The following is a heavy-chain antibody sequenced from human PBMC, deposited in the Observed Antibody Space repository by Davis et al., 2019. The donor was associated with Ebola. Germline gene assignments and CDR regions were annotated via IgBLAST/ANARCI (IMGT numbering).Heavy chain of an antibody. D-gene: IGHD3-10*01. CDR2: ISAYNGNT. CDR3: ARLDHLYGSGYWNDN. CDR1: GYAFTSFD. Sequence: AASVKVSCKTSGYAFTSFDISWVRQAPGQGLEWMGWISAYNGNTNYPQKLQGRITMTTDTSTSAAYMELRSLRSDDTAVYYCARLDHLYGSGYWNDNWGQGTLVTVSS. V-gene: IGHV1-18*01. J-gene: IGHJ4*02.